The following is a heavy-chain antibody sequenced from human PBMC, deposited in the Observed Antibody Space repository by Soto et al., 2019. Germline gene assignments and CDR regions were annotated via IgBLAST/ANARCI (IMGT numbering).Heavy chain of an antibody. J-gene: IGHJ5*02. Sequence: PSETLSLTCAVYGGSFSGYYWSWIRQPPGKGLEWIGEINHSGSTNYNPSLKSRVTISVDTSKNQFSLKLSSMTAADTAVYYCARGFGALNWFDPWGQGTLVTVSS. D-gene: IGHD3-16*01. V-gene: IGHV4-34*01. CDR2: INHSGST. CDR3: ARGFGALNWFDP. CDR1: GGSFSGYY.